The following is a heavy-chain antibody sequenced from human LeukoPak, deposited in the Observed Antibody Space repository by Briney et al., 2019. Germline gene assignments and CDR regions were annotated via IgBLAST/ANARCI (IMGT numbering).Heavy chain of an antibody. D-gene: IGHD2-2*01. CDR3: ATASEYQLPFPY. CDR2: INSDGSST. V-gene: IGHV3-74*01. CDR1: GFTFSSYW. Sequence: GGSLRLSCAASGFTFSSYWMHWVRQAPGKGLVWVSRINSDGSSTSYADSVKGRFTISRDNAKNTLYLQMNSLRAEDTAVYYCATASEYQLPFPYWGQGTLVTVSS. J-gene: IGHJ4*02.